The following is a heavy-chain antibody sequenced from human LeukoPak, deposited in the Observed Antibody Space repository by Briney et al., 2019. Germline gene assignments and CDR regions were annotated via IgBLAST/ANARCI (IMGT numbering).Heavy chain of an antibody. CDR2: ISWNSGSI. V-gene: IGHV3-9*03. CDR3: AKATTTTSYMDV. D-gene: IGHD1-14*01. Sequence: GGSLSLSRAASGFTFDDYAMHWVRQAPGKGLEWVSGISWNSGSIGYADSVKGRFTISRDNAKNSLYLQMNSLRAEDMALYYCAKATTTTSYMDVWGKGTTVTVSS. CDR1: GFTFDDYA. J-gene: IGHJ6*03.